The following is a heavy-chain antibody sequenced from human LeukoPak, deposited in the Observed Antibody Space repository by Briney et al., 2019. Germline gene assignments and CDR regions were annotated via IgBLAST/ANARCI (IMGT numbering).Heavy chain of an antibody. CDR2: ISSSSSYI. D-gene: IGHD7-27*01. Sequence: GGSLRLSCAASGFTFSSYSMNWVRQAPGKGLEWVSSISSSSSYIYYADSVKGRFTISRDNAKNSLYLQMNSLRAEDTAVYYCARESGDPDAFDIWGQGTMVTVSS. CDR1: GFTFSSYS. CDR3: ARESGDPDAFDI. J-gene: IGHJ3*02. V-gene: IGHV3-21*01.